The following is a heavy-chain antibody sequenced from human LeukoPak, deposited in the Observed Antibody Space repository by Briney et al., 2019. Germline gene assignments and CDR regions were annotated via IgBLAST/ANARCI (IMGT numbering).Heavy chain of an antibody. J-gene: IGHJ3*02. CDR1: GLIVSSDY. V-gene: IGHV4-34*01. D-gene: IGHD3-10*01. CDR2: INHSGST. Sequence: GSLRLSCAVSGLIVSSDYMSWIRQPPGKGLEWIGEINHSGSTNYNPSLKSRVTISVDTSKNQFSLKLSSVTAADTAVYYCARVKTYYYDRWGQGTMVTVSS. CDR3: ARVKTYYYDR.